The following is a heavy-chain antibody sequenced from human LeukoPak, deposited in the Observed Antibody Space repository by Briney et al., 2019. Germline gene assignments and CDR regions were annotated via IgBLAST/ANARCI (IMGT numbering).Heavy chain of an antibody. D-gene: IGHD3-10*01. CDR3: ASYLRGYMDV. Sequence: GGSLRLSCAASGFTFSSYSMNWVRQAPGKGLEWVSSISSSSSYIYYADTVKGRFTISRDNAKNSLYLQMNSLRAEDTAVYYCASYLRGYMDVWGKGTTVTVSS. CDR1: GFTFSSYS. CDR2: ISSSSSYI. J-gene: IGHJ6*03. V-gene: IGHV3-21*01.